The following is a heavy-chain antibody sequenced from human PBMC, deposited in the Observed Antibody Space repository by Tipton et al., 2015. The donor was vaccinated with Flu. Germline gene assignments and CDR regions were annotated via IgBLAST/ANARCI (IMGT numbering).Heavy chain of an antibody. CDR3: ARTTDLDY. D-gene: IGHD4-11*01. CDR1: GYKFNTYA. J-gene: IGHJ4*02. CDR2: ISPYTGDT. Sequence: QSGPEVKKPGASVKVSCKVSGYKFNTYAISWVRQAPGQGLEWMGWISPYTGDTNYAQNFQGRVTMTTDTSTNTAYMDLSRLRSDDTAVYYCARTTDLDYWGQGTLVTVSS. V-gene: IGHV1-18*04.